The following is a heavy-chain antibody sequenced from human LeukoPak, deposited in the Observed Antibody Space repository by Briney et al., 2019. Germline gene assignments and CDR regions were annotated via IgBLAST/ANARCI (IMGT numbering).Heavy chain of an antibody. CDR1: GGSFSGYY. V-gene: IGHV4-34*01. J-gene: IGHJ5*02. Sequence: PSETLSLTCAVYGGSFSGYYWSWIRQPPGKGLEWIGEINHSGSTNYNPSLKSRVTISVDTSKNQLSLKLSSVTAADTAVYYCARGKGREIVVVPAAKGGTNWFDPWGQGTLVTVSS. CDR3: ARGKGREIVVVPAAKGGTNWFDP. CDR2: INHSGST. D-gene: IGHD2-2*01.